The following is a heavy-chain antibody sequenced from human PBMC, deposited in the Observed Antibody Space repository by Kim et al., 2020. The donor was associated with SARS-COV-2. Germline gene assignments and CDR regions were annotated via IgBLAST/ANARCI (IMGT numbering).Heavy chain of an antibody. CDR2: INPNSGGT. CDR1: GYTFTGYY. V-gene: IGHV1-2*06. Sequence: ASVKVSCKASGYTFTGYYMHWVRQAPGQGLEWMGRINPNSGGTNYAQKFQGRVTMTRDTSVSTAYMELSRLRSDDTAVYYCAREPPYYDILTGYPTDYYYYMDVWGKGTTVTVSS. J-gene: IGHJ6*03. CDR3: AREPPYYDILTGYPTDYYYYMDV. D-gene: IGHD3-9*01.